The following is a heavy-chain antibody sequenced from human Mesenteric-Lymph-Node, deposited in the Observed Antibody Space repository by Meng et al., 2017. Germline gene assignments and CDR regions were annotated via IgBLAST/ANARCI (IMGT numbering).Heavy chain of an antibody. D-gene: IGHD2-15*01. V-gene: IGHV3-21*01. CDR2: IGTSSDT. Sequence: GESLKISCATSGFSFRLYSMNWVRRAPGKGLEWISTIGTSSDTYYADSVKGRFTISRDNVKNSVYLHINSLRVEDTALYYCARDGMGRTWYPDFWGQGTLVTVSS. J-gene: IGHJ4*02. CDR1: GFSFRLYS. CDR3: ARDGMGRTWYPDF.